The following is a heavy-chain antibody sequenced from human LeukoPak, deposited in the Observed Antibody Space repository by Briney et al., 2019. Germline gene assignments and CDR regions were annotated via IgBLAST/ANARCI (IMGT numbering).Heavy chain of an antibody. Sequence: SVKVSCKASGVTFSSYAISWVRQAPGQGLEWMGGIIPIFGTANYAQKFQGRVTITTDESTSTAYMELSSLRSEDTAVYYCARGLRLGELSSPGYWGQGTLVTVSS. CDR1: GVTFSSYA. CDR2: IIPIFGTA. CDR3: ARGLRLGELSSPGY. D-gene: IGHD3-16*02. J-gene: IGHJ4*02. V-gene: IGHV1-69*05.